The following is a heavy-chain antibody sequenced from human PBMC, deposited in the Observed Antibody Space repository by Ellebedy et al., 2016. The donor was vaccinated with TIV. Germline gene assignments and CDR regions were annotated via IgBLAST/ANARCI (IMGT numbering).Heavy chain of an antibody. V-gene: IGHV3-7*04. D-gene: IGHD2-15*01. CDR3: ARDQSSGGN. J-gene: IGHJ4*02. CDR1: GSIFRSHW. CDR2: IKQDGSEK. Sequence: GGSLRLSXAASGSIFRSHWMSWVRQAPGKGLEWVANIKQDGSEKYYVDSVKGRFTISRDNAKNSLYQQMNSLRAEDTAVYYCARDQSSGGNWGQGTLVTVSS.